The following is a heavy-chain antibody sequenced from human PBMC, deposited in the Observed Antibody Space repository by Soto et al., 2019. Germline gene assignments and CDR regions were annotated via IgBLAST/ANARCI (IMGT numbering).Heavy chain of an antibody. Sequence: SETLSLTCTVSGGSISSGDYYWSWIRQPPGKGLEWIGYIYLSGSTYYNPSLKSRVTISVDRSKNQFSLKLSSVTAADTAVCYCARDNGDFDYWGQGTLVTVSS. CDR2: IYLSGST. D-gene: IGHD4-17*01. CDR3: ARDNGDFDY. CDR1: GGSISSGDYY. V-gene: IGHV4-30-2*01. J-gene: IGHJ4*02.